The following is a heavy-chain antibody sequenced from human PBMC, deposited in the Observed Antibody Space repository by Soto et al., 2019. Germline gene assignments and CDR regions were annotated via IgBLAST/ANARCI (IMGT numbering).Heavy chain of an antibody. Sequence: SETLSLTCTVSGASISSGDYYWTWIRQPPGKGLEWIGSIYYSGNTYYNPSLKSRVTISVDPSNNQFSLKLSSVTAADTAVYYCARASYDSSTYYLGYWGQGTLVTVSS. D-gene: IGHD3-22*01. CDR3: ARASYDSSTYYLGY. CDR2: IYYSGNT. CDR1: GASISSGDYY. V-gene: IGHV4-30-4*01. J-gene: IGHJ4*02.